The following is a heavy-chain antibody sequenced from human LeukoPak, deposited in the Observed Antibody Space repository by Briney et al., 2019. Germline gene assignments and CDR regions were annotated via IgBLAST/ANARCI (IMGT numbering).Heavy chain of an antibody. D-gene: IGHD3-22*01. Sequence: GGTLRLSCAASGFTFSSYAMSWVRQAPGMGLEWVSAISGNSGNTHYADSVKGRFTISRDNAKNSLYLQMNSLRAEDTAVYYCARESPFYYDSSGYNDYWGQGTLVTVSS. CDR2: ISGNSGNT. CDR1: GFTFSSYA. V-gene: IGHV3-23*01. CDR3: ARESPFYYDSSGYNDY. J-gene: IGHJ4*02.